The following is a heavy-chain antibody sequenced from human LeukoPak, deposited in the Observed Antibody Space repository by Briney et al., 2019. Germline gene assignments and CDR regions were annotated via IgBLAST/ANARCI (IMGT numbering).Heavy chain of an antibody. CDR3: AKDLQHLVRTLSFDY. D-gene: IGHD6-13*01. CDR2: ISYDGCIE. Sequence: GRALRLSCAASGFTFSNYGMHWVRQAPGKGLEGVAVISYDGCIEYYADSVKGRFTISRDDSRNTLYLQMNSLRPEDTALYYCAKDLQHLVRTLSFDYWGQGTLVTVSS. V-gene: IGHV3-30*18. J-gene: IGHJ4*02. CDR1: GFTFSNYG.